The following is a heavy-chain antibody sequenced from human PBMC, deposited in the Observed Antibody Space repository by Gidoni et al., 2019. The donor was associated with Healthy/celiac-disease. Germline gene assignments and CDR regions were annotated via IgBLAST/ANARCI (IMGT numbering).Heavy chain of an antibody. V-gene: IGHV3-21*01. Sequence: EVQLVESGGGLVKPGGSLRLSCAASGFTFSSYSMNWVRQAPGKGLEWVSSISSSSSYIYYADSVKGRFTISRDNAKNSLYLQMNSLRAEDTAVYYCARDDYSNLNWFDPWGQGTLVTVSS. D-gene: IGHD4-4*01. CDR3: ARDDYSNLNWFDP. CDR2: ISSSSSYI. CDR1: GFTFSSYS. J-gene: IGHJ5*02.